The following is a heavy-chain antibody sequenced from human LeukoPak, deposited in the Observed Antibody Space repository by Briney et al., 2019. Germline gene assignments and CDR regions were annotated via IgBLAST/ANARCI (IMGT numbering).Heavy chain of an antibody. J-gene: IGHJ4*02. CDR1: GFTFSSYA. CDR3: ASGGWLGNWQQLPFDY. Sequence: GGSLRLSCAASGFTFSSYAVSWVRQAPGKGLEWVSAISGSGGSTYYADSVKGRFTISRDNSKNTLYLQMNSLRAEDTAVYYCASGGWLGNWQQLPFDYWGQGTLVTVSS. CDR2: ISGSGGST. V-gene: IGHV3-23*01. D-gene: IGHD6-13*01.